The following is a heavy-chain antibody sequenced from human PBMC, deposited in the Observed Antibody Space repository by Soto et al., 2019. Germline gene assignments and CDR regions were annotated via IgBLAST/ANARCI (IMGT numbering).Heavy chain of an antibody. D-gene: IGHD3-3*01. J-gene: IGHJ4*02. CDR2: ISGSGGST. Sequence: GGSRRLSCAASGFTFSSYAMSWVRQAPGKGLEWVSAISGSGGSTYYADSVKGRFTISRDNSKNTLYLQMNSLRAEDTAVYYCASAGVFGLDDFWSGYYLYFDYWGQGTLVTVSS. CDR3: ASAGVFGLDDFWSGYYLYFDY. CDR1: GFTFSSYA. V-gene: IGHV3-23*01.